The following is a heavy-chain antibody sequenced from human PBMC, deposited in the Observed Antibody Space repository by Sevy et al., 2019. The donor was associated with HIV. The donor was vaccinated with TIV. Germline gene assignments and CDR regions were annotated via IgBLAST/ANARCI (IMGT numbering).Heavy chain of an antibody. Sequence: SETLSLTCTVSGVSISTHSWSWIRQPPGKGLEYIGYIYYNGNVNYNPSFQSRVTISGDTSMNQLSLKLTSVTAADTAVYYCAKDMDTFYGMDVWGQRTTVTVSS. CDR1: GVSISTHS. CDR3: AKDMDTFYGMDV. V-gene: IGHV4-59*11. D-gene: IGHD3-10*01. CDR2: IYYNGNV. J-gene: IGHJ6*02.